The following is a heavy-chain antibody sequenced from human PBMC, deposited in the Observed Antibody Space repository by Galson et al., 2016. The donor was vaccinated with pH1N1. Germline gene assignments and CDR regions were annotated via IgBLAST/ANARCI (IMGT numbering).Heavy chain of an antibody. V-gene: IGHV7-4-1*02. CDR1: GYTFTSYA. Sequence: SVKVSCKASGYTFTSYAMNWVRQAPGQGLEWMGWINTNTGNPTYAQGFTGRFAFSLDTSDSTTYLHISSLKAEDTAVYYCASPRPLLRYFDWLLPGGLDYWGQGTLVTVSS. J-gene: IGHJ4*02. D-gene: IGHD3-9*01. CDR2: INTNTGNP. CDR3: ASPRPLLRYFDWLLPGGLDY.